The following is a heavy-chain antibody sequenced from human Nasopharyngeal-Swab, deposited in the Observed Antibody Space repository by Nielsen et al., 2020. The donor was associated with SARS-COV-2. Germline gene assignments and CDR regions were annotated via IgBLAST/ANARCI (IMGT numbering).Heavy chain of an antibody. J-gene: IGHJ3*02. CDR2: IASSGAT. CDR3: AREQLCIRGTRCLDAFDI. V-gene: IGHV3-13*01. CDR1: GFTLRSYD. Sequence: GESLKISCAASGFTLRSYDVHWVRQTTGEGPEWVSVIASSGATSYLDSVKGRFTVSRDNVKNPVYLQMNSLRAGDTAVYYCAREQLCIRGTRCLDAFDIWGQGTMVTVSS. D-gene: IGHD2-2*01.